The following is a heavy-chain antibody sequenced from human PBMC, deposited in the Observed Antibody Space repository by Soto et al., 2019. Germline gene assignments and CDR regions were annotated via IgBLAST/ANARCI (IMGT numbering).Heavy chain of an antibody. CDR2: IIPIFGTA. CDR3: ARGYRSGWHGDGEGFYFDY. D-gene: IGHD6-19*01. V-gene: IGHV1-69*01. J-gene: IGHJ4*02. CDR1: GGTFSSYA. Sequence: QVQLVQSGAEVKKPGSSVKVSCKASGGTFSSYAISWVRQAPGQGLEWMGGIIPIFGTANYAQKFQGRVTITADESTSTADMELSSLRSEDTAVYYCARGYRSGWHGDGEGFYFDYWGQGTLVTVSS.